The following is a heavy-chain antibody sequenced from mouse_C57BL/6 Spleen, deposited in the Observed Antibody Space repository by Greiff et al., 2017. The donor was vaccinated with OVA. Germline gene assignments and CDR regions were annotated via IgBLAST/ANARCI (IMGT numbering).Heavy chain of an antibody. J-gene: IGHJ4*01. D-gene: IGHD3-2*02. CDR3: TRTQAEGYYYAMDY. CDR2: IDPETGGT. Sequence: QVQLQQSGAELVRPGASVTLSCKASGYTFTDYEMHWVKQTPVHGLEWIGAIDPETGGTAYNQKFKGKAILTADKSSSTAYMELRSLTSEDSAVYYCTRTQAEGYYYAMDYWGQGTSVTVSS. CDR1: GYTFTDYE. V-gene: IGHV1-15*01.